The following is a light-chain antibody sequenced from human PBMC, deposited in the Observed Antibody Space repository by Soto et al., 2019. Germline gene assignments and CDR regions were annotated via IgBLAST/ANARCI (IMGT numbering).Light chain of an antibody. CDR2: DAT. CDR3: QQRSNWPPS. CDR1: QSVSSY. J-gene: IGKJ5*01. V-gene: IGKV3-11*01. Sequence: EFVLTQSPATLSLSPGERATLSCRASQSVSSYLAWYQQKPGQAPRLLIYDATNRATGTPARFSASGSGTDFTLTISSLEPEDFAVYYCQQRSNWPPSFGQGTRLEIK.